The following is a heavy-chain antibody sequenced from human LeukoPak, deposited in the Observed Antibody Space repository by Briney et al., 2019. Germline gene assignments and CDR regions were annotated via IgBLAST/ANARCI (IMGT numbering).Heavy chain of an antibody. CDR3: AKDRIADGRYSIDF. V-gene: IGHV3-23*01. CDR1: GLTFNTYA. CDR2: IIGNGGGI. D-gene: IGHD2-21*01. Sequence: GGSLRLSCAASGLTFNTYAMNWVRQAPGKGLEWVSVIIGNGGGINYADSVRGRFFISRDNAANTLYLQMNSLRVEDTAVYYCAKDRIADGRYSIDFWGQGTLVSVSS. J-gene: IGHJ4*02.